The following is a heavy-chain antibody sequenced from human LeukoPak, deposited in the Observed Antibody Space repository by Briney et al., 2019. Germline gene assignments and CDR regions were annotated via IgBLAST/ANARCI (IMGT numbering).Heavy chain of an antibody. J-gene: IGHJ4*02. CDR1: GYTFTGYY. CDR3: ATGVRMDNWDDEYLGFPTYFDF. Sequence: GASVKVSCKASGYTFTGYYMHWVRQAPGQGLEWMGWINPNSGGTNYAQKFQGRVTMTRDTSISTAYMELSSLRSDDTAVYYCATGVRMDNWDDEYLGFPTYFDFWGQGTLVTVSS. CDR2: INPNSGGT. D-gene: IGHD1-1*01. V-gene: IGHV1-2*02.